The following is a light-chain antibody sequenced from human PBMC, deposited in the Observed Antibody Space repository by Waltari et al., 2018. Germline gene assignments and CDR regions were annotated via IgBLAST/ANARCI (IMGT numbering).Light chain of an antibody. J-gene: IGKJ4*01. V-gene: IGKV3-20*01. CDR1: QTVRTTY. CDR3: QQYDISPLT. Sequence: EIVLTQSPGTLSLSPGERATLSCRASQTVRTTYLAWYQQKPGQAPTLLIYGASSRATCIPDRFSGIGSGTDFSLTISSLEPEDFAVYYCQQYDISPLTFGGGTKVEIK. CDR2: GAS.